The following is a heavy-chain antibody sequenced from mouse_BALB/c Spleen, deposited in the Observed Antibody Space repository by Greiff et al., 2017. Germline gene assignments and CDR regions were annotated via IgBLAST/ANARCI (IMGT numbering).Heavy chain of an antibody. Sequence: EVKLVESGGGLVQPGGSLKLSCAASGFTFSSYTMSWVRQTPEKRLEWVAYISNGGGSTYYPDTVKGRFTISRDNAKNTLYLQMSSLKSEDTAMYYCARESYDRYGDYCNYWGQGTTLTVSS. J-gene: IGHJ2*01. CDR3: ARESYDRYGDYCNY. CDR2: ISNGGGST. V-gene: IGHV5-12-2*01. D-gene: IGHD2-14*01. CDR1: GFTFSSYT.